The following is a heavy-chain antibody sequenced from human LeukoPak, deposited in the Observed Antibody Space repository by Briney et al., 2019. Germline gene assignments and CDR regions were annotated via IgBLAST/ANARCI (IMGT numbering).Heavy chain of an antibody. V-gene: IGHV3-73*01. D-gene: IGHD1-26*01. CDR2: IRSKTNSYAT. J-gene: IGHJ3*02. CDR1: GSTFSGSA. Sequence: GGSLKLSCEASGSTFSGSAMHWVRQACGKGLEWVGRIRSKTNSYATAYAASVKGRFTISRDDSKNTAYLQMSSLKTEDTAVYYCTSPTRSGSYEPNAFDIWGQGTMVTVSS. CDR3: TSPTRSGSYEPNAFDI.